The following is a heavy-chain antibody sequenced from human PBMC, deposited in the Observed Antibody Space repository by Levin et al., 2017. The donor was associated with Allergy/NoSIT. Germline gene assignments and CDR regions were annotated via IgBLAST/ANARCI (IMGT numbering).Heavy chain of an antibody. V-gene: IGHV6-1*01. J-gene: IGHJ3*02. Sequence: SQTLSLTCAISGDTVSSYSVTWNWLRQSPSRGLEWLGRTYYRSEWYTDYAVSVRGRISIHRDTTKNQFSLQLHSVTPEDTAVYYCARSLDWGKEKDAFDMWGQGTKVTVSS. CDR3: ARSLDWGKEKDAFDM. D-gene: IGHD3-9*01. CDR2: TYYRSEWYT. CDR1: GDTVSSYSVT.